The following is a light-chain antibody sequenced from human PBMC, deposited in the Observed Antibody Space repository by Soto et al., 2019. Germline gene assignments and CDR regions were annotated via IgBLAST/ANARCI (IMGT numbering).Light chain of an antibody. V-gene: IGKV1-5*01. CDR1: QSISSW. J-gene: IGKJ1*01. CDR3: KHYNTYPWT. Sequence: IQSKQSLSSLSSPEGDRVTITCRASQSISSWLAWYQQKPGKAPKLLIYDVSNLESGVPSRFSGSGSGTEFTLTISTLQPDDVTTYYSKHYNTYPWTFGQ. CDR2: DVS.